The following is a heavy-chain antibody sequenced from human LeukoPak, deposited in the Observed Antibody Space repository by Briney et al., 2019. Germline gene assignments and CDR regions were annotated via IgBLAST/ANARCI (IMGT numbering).Heavy chain of an antibody. Sequence: SETLSLTCTVSGGSISSSSYYWGWIRQPPGKGLEWIGSIYYSGSTYYNPSLKSRVTISVDTSMNQFSLKLSSVTAADTAVYYCARGGSYGITTLDYWGQGTLVTVSS. CDR3: ARGGSYGITTLDY. CDR2: IYYSGST. D-gene: IGHD5-18*01. V-gene: IGHV4-39*07. J-gene: IGHJ4*02. CDR1: GGSISSSSYY.